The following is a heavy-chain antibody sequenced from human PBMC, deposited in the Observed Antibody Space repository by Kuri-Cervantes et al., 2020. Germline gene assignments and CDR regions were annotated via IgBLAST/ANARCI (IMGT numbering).Heavy chain of an antibody. CDR3: ARVMDYYDSSGYQNYYFDY. CDR2: ISGSSSTI. V-gene: IGHV3-48*01. CDR1: GFTFSSYS. Sequence: GESLKISCAASGFTFSSYSMNWVRQAPGKGLEWVSYISGSSSTIYYADSVKGRFTISRDNAKNSLYLQMNSLRAEDTALYHCARVMDYYDSSGYQNYYFDYWGQGTLVTVSS. J-gene: IGHJ4*02. D-gene: IGHD3-22*01.